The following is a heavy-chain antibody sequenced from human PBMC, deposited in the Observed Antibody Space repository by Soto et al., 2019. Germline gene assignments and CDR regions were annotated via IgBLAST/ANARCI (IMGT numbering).Heavy chain of an antibody. CDR1: GGTFSSYT. J-gene: IGHJ3*02. CDR2: IIAYNGIT. V-gene: IGHV1-18*01. CDR3: AKAGPMTTNDAFDI. D-gene: IGHD4-17*01. Sequence: ASVKVSCKASGGTFSSYTISWVRQAPGQGLEWMGRIIAYNGITNYAQKLQGRVTMTTDTSTSTAYMELRSLRAEDTALYYCAKAGPMTTNDAFDIWGQGTMVTVSS.